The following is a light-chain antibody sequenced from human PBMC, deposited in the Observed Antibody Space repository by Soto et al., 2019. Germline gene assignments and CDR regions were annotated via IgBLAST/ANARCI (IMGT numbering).Light chain of an antibody. V-gene: IGLV2-14*01. CDR1: SSDIGGYYY. Sequence: QSALTQPASVSGSHGQSITISCTGTSSDIGGYYYVSWYQHHPGKAPKLLIYQVTNRPSRVSNRFSGSKSGNTASLTISGLQADDEADYYCTSYSSSDIFYVFGTGTKLTVL. CDR3: TSYSSSDIFYV. J-gene: IGLJ1*01. CDR2: QVT.